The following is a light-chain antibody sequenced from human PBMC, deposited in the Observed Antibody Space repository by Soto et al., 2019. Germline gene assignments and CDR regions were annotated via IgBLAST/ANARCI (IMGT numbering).Light chain of an antibody. V-gene: IGKV1-5*03. Sequence: DIQMTQSPSTLSASVGDRVTITCRASQTISYWLAWYQQKPGKAPNLLISKASSLESGVPSRFRGSGSGTEFTLTISSLQPDDFATYYCQQYDTYPLTFGGGTKVEIK. CDR1: QTISYW. CDR2: KAS. CDR3: QQYDTYPLT. J-gene: IGKJ4*01.